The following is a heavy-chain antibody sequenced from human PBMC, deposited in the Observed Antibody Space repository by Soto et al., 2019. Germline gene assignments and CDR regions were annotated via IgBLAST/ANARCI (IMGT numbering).Heavy chain of an antibody. CDR3: ARAGSAFCNNGRWRHYYGMDV. CDR1: GYTFTGHY. CDR2: INPNSGAT. V-gene: IGHV1-2*04. Sequence: QVQLVQSGAEVQRPGASVKVSCKASGYTFTGHYIHWVRQAPGQGPEWMGWINPNSGATKFVQKYQGWGTLTRVTCISTDYMARTRLTAGDTAAYFCARAGSAFCNNGRWRHYYGMDVWGHGTTVVVS. D-gene: IGHD2-8*01. J-gene: IGHJ6*02.